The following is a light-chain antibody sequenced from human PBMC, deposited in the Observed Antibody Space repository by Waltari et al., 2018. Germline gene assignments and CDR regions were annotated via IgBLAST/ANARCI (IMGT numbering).Light chain of an antibody. Sequence: EIVMTRSPATLSVSPGDRATLSCRASQTISSNLAWYQQGPGQAPRLLIYGASNRATGIPARFSGTGSGTEFTLTISSLQSEDFAVYYCQQYNNWPPLFTFGPGTKVDMK. CDR1: QTISSN. J-gene: IGKJ3*01. V-gene: IGKV3D-15*01. CDR2: GAS. CDR3: QQYNNWPPLFT.